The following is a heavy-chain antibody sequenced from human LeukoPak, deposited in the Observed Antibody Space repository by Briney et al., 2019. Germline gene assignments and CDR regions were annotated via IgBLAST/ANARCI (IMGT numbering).Heavy chain of an antibody. CDR2: ISSSGSAI. D-gene: IGHD2-15*01. CDR3: ARAPYSGLYDYFDY. J-gene: IGHJ4*02. CDR1: GFTFSSYE. V-gene: IGHV3-48*03. Sequence: GRSLRLSCAASGFTFSSYEMNWVRQAPGKGLEWVSYISSSGSAIYYADSLKGRFTISRDNAKNSLYLQMNSLRAEDTAVYCCARAPYSGLYDYFDYWGQGTLVTVSS.